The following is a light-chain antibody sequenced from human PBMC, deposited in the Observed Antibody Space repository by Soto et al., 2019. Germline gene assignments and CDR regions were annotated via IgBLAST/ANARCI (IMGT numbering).Light chain of an antibody. CDR3: SSYTTNNAHV. CDR2: DVS. CDR1: SSDVGAYNY. Sequence: QSALTQPPSASGSPGQSVTISCTGTSSDVGAYNYVSWYQQHPGKAPKLMIYDVSKRPSGVPYRFSGSKSGSTASLTISGLQAEDEADYFCSSYTTNNAHVFGGGTKLTVL. J-gene: IGLJ2*01. V-gene: IGLV2-8*01.